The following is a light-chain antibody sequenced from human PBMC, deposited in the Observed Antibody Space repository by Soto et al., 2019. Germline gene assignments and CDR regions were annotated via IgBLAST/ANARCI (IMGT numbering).Light chain of an antibody. J-gene: IGKJ1*01. CDR3: LQDFSYPRT. CDR2: GAS. Sequence: AAQLTQSPSSLSASLGDRVTITYRASQGIRTDLGWYQQSPGKAPKVLIVGASTLQSGVPSRFSGSGSGTDFTLTISSLQPEDSATYYCLQDFSYPRTFGQGTKVDIK. CDR1: QGIRTD. V-gene: IGKV1-6*01.